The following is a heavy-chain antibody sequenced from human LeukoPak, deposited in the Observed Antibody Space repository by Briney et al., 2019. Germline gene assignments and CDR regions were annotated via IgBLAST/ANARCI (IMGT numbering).Heavy chain of an antibody. V-gene: IGHV4-59*01. J-gene: IGHJ4*02. CDR3: TRDRAHNYGYSSGWGPSFDY. Sequence: SETLSLTCTVSGGSISSYYWSWIRQPPGKGLEWIGYIYYSGSTNYNPSLKSRVTISVDTSKNQFSLKLSSVTAADTAVYYCTRDRAHNYGYSSGWGPSFDYWGQGTLVTVSS. D-gene: IGHD6-19*01. CDR1: GGSISSYY. CDR2: IYYSGST.